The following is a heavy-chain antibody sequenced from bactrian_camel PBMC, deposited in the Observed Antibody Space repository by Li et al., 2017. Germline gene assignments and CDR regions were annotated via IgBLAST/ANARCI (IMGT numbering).Heavy chain of an antibody. Sequence: DVQLVESGGGSVEAGGSLRLSCVAPEYTFSSKCAGWFRQVPGKEREGVAQMYSGESSTYYADSVKGRFTISHDNATRTLYLQMNSLKPEDTALYYCASAPDGWHGFWDSWGQGTQVTVS. CDR1: EYTFSSKC. CDR2: MYSGESST. CDR3: ASAPDGWHGFWDS. V-gene: IGHV3S59*01. D-gene: IGHD7*01. J-gene: IGHJ4*01.